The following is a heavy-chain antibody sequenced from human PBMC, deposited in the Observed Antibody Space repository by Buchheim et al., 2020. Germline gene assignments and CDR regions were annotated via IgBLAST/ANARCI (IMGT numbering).Heavy chain of an antibody. CDR2: ISGSGGST. V-gene: IGHV3-23*01. CDR1: GFTFSSYA. J-gene: IGHJ6*03. D-gene: IGHD6-19*01. Sequence: EVQLLESGGGLVQPGGSLRLSCAASGFTFSSYAMSWVRQAPGKGLEWVSAISGSGGSTYYADSVKGRFTISRDNSKNTLYLQMNSLRAEDTAVYYCAKDYVDSSGWSIYYYMDVWGKGTT. CDR3: AKDYVDSSGWSIYYYMDV.